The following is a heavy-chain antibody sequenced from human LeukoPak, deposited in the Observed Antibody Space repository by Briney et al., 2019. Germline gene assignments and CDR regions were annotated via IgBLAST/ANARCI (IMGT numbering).Heavy chain of an antibody. CDR2: INPSGGST. Sequence: ASVKVSCKASGYTFTSYYMHWVRQAPGQGLEWMGIINPSGGSTSYAQKFQGRVTMTRDTSTSTVYMELSSLRSEDTAVYYCAGVALPHYYDSSGYEYYFDYWGQGTLVTVSS. CDR1: GYTFTSYY. CDR3: AGVALPHYYDSSGYEYYFDY. J-gene: IGHJ4*02. V-gene: IGHV1-46*01. D-gene: IGHD3-22*01.